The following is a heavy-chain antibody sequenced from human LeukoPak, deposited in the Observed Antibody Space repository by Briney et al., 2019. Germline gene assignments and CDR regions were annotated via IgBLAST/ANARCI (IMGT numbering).Heavy chain of an antibody. CDR3: ATRLYGSGSYHGVY. CDR1: GYTLTELS. V-gene: IGHV1-24*01. D-gene: IGHD3-10*01. J-gene: IGHJ4*02. Sequence: ASVKISCKVSGYTLTELSMHWVRQAPGKGLEWMGGFDPEDGETIYAQKFQGRVTMTEDTSTDTAYMELSSLRSEDTAVYYCATRLYGSGSYHGVYWGQGTLVTVSS. CDR2: FDPEDGET.